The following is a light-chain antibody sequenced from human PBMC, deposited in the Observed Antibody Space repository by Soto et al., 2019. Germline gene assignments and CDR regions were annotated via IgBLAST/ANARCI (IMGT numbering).Light chain of an antibody. Sequence: DIQMTQSPSTLSGSVGDRVTITCRASQTISSWLAWYQQKPGKAPKLLIYDASSLESGVPSRFSGSGSGTEFTLTISSLQSEDFAVYYCQQYNNWPPITFGQGTRLE. CDR2: DAS. CDR1: QTISSW. V-gene: IGKV1-5*01. CDR3: QQYNNWPPIT. J-gene: IGKJ5*01.